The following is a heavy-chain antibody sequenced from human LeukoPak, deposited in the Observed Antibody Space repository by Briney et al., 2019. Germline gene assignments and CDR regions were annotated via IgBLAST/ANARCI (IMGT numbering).Heavy chain of an antibody. CDR1: GFTFSSYW. CDR2: INKDGSEK. Sequence: PGGSLRLSCAASGFTFSSYWMSWVRQAPGKRLEWVANINKDGSEKYYVDSVKGRFIISRDNARNSLFLQMNILTAEDTAIYYCVREGAYSTSSPAGYWGQGTPVSVSS. V-gene: IGHV3-7*01. D-gene: IGHD6-6*01. J-gene: IGHJ4*02. CDR3: VREGAYSTSSPAGY.